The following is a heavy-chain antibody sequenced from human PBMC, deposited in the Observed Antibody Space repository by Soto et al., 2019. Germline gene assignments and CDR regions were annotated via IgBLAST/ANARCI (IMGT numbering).Heavy chain of an antibody. CDR1: GFSLSTGVVG. CDR3: AHRNVEVVGGATYTFEY. CDR2: IYWDDDK. Sequence: QITLKESGPTLVKPTQTLTLTCTFSGFSLSTGVVGVGWIRQPPGKALEWLALIYWDDDKRYRTPLQNRLTITAATSYNQVVLSMSNMGPDDTATYYCAHRNVEVVGGATYTFEYWGQGALVTVSS. J-gene: IGHJ4*02. D-gene: IGHD2-15*01. V-gene: IGHV2-5*02.